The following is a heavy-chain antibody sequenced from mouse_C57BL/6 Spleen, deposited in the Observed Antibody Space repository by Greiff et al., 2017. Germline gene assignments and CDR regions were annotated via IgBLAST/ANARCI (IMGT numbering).Heavy chain of an antibody. CDR3: ARSYGSSAWFAY. D-gene: IGHD1-1*01. CDR2: INPGSGGT. CDR1: GYAFTNYL. J-gene: IGHJ3*01. Sequence: QVQLKESGAELVRPGTSVKVSCKASGYAFTNYLIEWVKQRPGQGLEWIGVINPGSGGTNYNEKFKGKATLTADKSSSTAYMQLISLTSEDSAVYFCARSYGSSAWFAYWGQGTLVTVSA. V-gene: IGHV1-54*01.